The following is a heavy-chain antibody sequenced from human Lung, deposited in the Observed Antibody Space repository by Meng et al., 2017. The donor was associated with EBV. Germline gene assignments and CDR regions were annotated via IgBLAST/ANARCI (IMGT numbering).Heavy chain of an antibody. CDR3: ASGTPGRSYCDY. Sequence: QSGAAADKPGSSLLVSCNASSYTFGSYGIFWVRQAPGQGLEWMGWFVNYVDTYPAPKFQGRVTMTTDTHTNTAFMELRSLTSDDTAVYYCASGTPGRSYCDYWGQGTLVTVSS. J-gene: IGHJ4*02. CDR1: SYTFGSYG. CDR2: FVNYVDT. D-gene: IGHD2-15*01. V-gene: IGHV1-18*01.